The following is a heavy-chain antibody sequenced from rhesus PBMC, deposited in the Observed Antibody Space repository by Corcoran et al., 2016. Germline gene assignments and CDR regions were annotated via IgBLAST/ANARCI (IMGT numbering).Heavy chain of an antibody. D-gene: IGHD3-16*01. V-gene: IGHV4-169*01. CDR2: IYGSGSST. J-gene: IGHJ4*01. CDR1: GGSISSSF. CDR3: ATSGVVTEPNY. Sequence: QLQLQESGPGLVKPSETLSVTCAVSGGSISSSFWSWMRQAPGKGLEWIGYIYGSGSSTNYNPSLKSRGTLSVDTAKNQLSLKLSSVTAADTAVYYCATSGVVTEPNYWGQGVLVTVSS.